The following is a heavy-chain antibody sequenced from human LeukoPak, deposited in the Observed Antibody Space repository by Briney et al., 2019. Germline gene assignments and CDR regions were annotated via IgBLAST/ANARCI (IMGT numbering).Heavy chain of an antibody. D-gene: IGHD6-6*01. CDR2: ISPTGSTT. Sequence: GGSLRLSCAASGFTFSSYWMHWARQLPGKGLVWVSRISPTGSTTSYADSVKGRFTVSRDNAKNTLYLQVNNLRAEDTAVYYCARGPNSNWSGLDFWGQGTLLTVSS. CDR1: GFTFSSYW. CDR3: ARGPNSNWSGLDF. J-gene: IGHJ4*02. V-gene: IGHV3-74*01.